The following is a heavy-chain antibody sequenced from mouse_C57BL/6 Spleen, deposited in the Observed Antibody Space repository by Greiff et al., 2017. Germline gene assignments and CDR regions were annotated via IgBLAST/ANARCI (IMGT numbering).Heavy chain of an antibody. V-gene: IGHV1-78*01. J-gene: IGHJ3*01. D-gene: IGHD2-2*01. CDR1: GYTFTNYS. CDR3: ARELYGYSWFAY. Sequence: VQLQQSDAELVKPGASVKISCKASGYTFTNYSIHWMKQRPEQGLEWIGYIYPRDGSTKYNEKFKGKATLTADKSSSTAYMQLNSLTSEDSAVYFCARELYGYSWFAYWGQGTLVTVSA. CDR2: IYPRDGST.